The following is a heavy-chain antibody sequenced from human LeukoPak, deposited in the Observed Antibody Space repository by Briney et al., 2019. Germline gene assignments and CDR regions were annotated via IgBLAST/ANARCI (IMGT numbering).Heavy chain of an antibody. CDR3: ARGPYSYGFIDY. CDR1: GGSISSYY. J-gene: IGHJ4*02. D-gene: IGHD5-18*01. CDR2: IYYSGST. Sequence: PSETLSLTCTVSGGSISSYYWSWIRQPPGKGLEWIGYIYYSGSTNYNPSLKSRVTISVDTSKNQFSLKLSSVTAADTAMYYCARGPYSYGFIDYWGQGTLVTVSS. V-gene: IGHV4-59*01.